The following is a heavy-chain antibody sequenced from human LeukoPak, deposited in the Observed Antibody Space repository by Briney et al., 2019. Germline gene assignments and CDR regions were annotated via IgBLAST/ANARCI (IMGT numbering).Heavy chain of an antibody. CDR2: ISSSSSTI. D-gene: IGHD4-17*01. V-gene: IGHV3-48*02. J-gene: IGHJ4*02. CDR3: ARGLDYGDYSGY. Sequence: EGSLRLSCAASGFTFSNYNMNWVRQAPGKGLEWVSYISSSSSTIYYADSVKGRFTISRDNARNSLYLQMNSLRDEDTAVYYCARGLDYGDYSGYWGQGTLVTVSS. CDR1: GFTFSNYN.